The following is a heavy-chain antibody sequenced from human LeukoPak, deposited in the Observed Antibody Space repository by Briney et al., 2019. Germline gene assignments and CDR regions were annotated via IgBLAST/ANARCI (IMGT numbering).Heavy chain of an antibody. CDR1: GGSISSYY. J-gene: IGHJ4*02. CDR3: ARVGDYFFDY. CDR2: IYYSGTT. Sequence: SETLSLTCTVSGGSISSYYWSLIRQPPGKGLEWIGYIYYSGTTRYSPSLKSRVTISVDTSKNQFSLKLSSVSAADTAVYYCARVGDYFFDYWGQGTLVTVSS. V-gene: IGHV4-59*01. D-gene: IGHD2-21*02.